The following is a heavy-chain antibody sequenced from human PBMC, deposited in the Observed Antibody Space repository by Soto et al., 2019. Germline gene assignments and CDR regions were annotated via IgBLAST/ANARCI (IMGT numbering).Heavy chain of an antibody. CDR3: ARVPGYNWNYYGMDV. J-gene: IGHJ6*02. Sequence: SVKVSCKASGGTFSSYAISWVRQAPGQGLEWMGGMIPIFGTANYEQKFQDRVTITADESTSAAYMELSSLRSEDTAVYYCARVPGYNWNYYGMDVWGQGTTVTVSS. CDR1: GGTFSSYA. D-gene: IGHD1-20*01. V-gene: IGHV1-69*13. CDR2: MIPIFGTA.